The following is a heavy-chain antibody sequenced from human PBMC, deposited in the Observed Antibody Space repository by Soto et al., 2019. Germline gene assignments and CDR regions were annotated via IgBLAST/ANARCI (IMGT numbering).Heavy chain of an antibody. J-gene: IGHJ4*02. CDR2: ISAYNGNT. CDR3: ARSGYDDYYFDY. Sequence: ASVKVSCKASGYTFTSYGISWVRQAPGQGLEWMGWISAYNGNTNYAQKLQGRVTMTTDTSTSTAYMELSRLRSDDTAVYYCARSGYDDYYFDYWGQGTLVTVSS. V-gene: IGHV1-18*01. CDR1: GYTFTSYG. D-gene: IGHD5-12*01.